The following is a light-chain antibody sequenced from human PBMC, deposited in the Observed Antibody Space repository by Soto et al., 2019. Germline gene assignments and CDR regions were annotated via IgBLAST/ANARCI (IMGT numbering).Light chain of an antibody. J-gene: IGLJ1*01. V-gene: IGLV2-14*01. CDR1: SSDVGSYNY. Sequence: QSVLTQPASVSGSPGQSITISCTGTSSDVGSYNYVSWYQQHPDKAPKLMIYDVSNRPSGVSNRFSGSKSGNTASLTISGLQAEDESDYYCSSYTSSSTYVFGTGTKATVL. CDR2: DVS. CDR3: SSYTSSSTYV.